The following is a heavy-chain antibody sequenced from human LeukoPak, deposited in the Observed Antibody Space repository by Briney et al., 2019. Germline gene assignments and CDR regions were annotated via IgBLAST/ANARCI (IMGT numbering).Heavy chain of an antibody. V-gene: IGHV1-69*04. Sequence: SVKVSCKASGGTFSSYAISWVRQAPGQGLEWMGRIIPILGIANYAQKFQGRVTITADKSTSTAYMELSSLRSGDTAVYYCAGVVVVAATRYYYGMDVWGQGTTVTVSS. J-gene: IGHJ6*02. CDR2: IIPILGIA. D-gene: IGHD2-15*01. CDR3: AGVVVVAATRYYYGMDV. CDR1: GGTFSSYA.